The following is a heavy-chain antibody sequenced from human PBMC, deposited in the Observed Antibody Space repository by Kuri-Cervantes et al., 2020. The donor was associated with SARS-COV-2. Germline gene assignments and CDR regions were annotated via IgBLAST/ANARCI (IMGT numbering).Heavy chain of an antibody. V-gene: IGHV3-23*01. D-gene: IGHD3-22*01. CDR1: GFTFTSYA. CDR3: AKTWLSYYDSSGYPPY. CDR2: ISGSGGST. J-gene: IGHJ4*02. Sequence: GESLKISWAASGFTFTSYAMCWVRHAPGKGLEWVSAISGSGGSTYYADSVKGLFTLSRDNSKNSLYLQMNSLRAEDTAVYYFAKTWLSYYDSSGYPPYWGQGTLVTVSS.